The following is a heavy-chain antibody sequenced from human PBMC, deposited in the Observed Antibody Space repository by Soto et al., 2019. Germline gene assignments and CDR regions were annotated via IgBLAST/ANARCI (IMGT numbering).Heavy chain of an antibody. CDR1: GASINSGGYY. D-gene: IGHD3-3*01. Sequence: SETLSLTCTVSGASINSGGYYWSWIRQHPGKGLEWIGYIYYNGNTYYNPSLKSRVTLSIDTSKNQFSLKLSSVTAADTAVYYCARDYTIFGVVLSHVFDYWGQGTLVTVSS. J-gene: IGHJ4*02. CDR3: ARDYTIFGVVLSHVFDY. V-gene: IGHV4-31*03. CDR2: IYYNGNT.